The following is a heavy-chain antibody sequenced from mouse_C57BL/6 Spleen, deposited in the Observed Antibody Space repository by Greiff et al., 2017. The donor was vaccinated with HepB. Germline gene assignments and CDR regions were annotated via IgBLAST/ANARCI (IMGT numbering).Heavy chain of an antibody. D-gene: IGHD1-2*01. CDR3: ARTLRRYFDV. CDR1: GYTFTDYN. V-gene: IGHV1-18*01. J-gene: IGHJ1*03. CDR2: INPNNGGT. Sequence: EVQVVESGPELVKPGASVKIPCKASGYTFTDYNMDWVKQSHGKSLEWIGDINPNNGGTIYNQKFKGKATLTVDKSSSTAYMELRSLTSEDTAVYYCARTLRRYFDVWGTGTTVTVSS.